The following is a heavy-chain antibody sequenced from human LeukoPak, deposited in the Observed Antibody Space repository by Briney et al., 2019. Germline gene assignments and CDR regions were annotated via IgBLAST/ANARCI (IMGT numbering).Heavy chain of an antibody. V-gene: IGHV3-23*01. CDR1: GFTFSSYA. CDR3: AKLPGMDFWSGYLPGHFQH. Sequence: AGGSLRLSCAASGFTFSSYAMSWVRQAPGKGLEWVSAISGSGGSTYYADSVKGRFTISRDNSKNTLYLQMNSLRAEDTAVYYCAKLPGMDFWSGYLPGHFQHWGQGTLVTVSS. J-gene: IGHJ1*01. CDR2: ISGSGGST. D-gene: IGHD3-3*01.